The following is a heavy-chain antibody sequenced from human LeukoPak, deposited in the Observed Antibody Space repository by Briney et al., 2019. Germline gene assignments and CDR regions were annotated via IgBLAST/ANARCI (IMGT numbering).Heavy chain of an antibody. D-gene: IGHD3-10*01. V-gene: IGHV4-38-2*02. CDR1: GYSISSGYY. CDR2: IYHSGST. CDR3: ARDEPGSGSPFDY. Sequence: PSETLSLTCAVSGYSISSGYYWGWIRQPPGKGLEWIGSIYHSGSTYYNPSLKSRVTISVDTSKNQFSLKLSSVTAADTAVYYCARDEPGSGSPFDYWGQGTLVTVSS. J-gene: IGHJ4*02.